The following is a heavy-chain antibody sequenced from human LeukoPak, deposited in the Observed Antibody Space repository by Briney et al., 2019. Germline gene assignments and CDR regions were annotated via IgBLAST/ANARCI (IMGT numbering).Heavy chain of an antibody. CDR2: INHSGST. J-gene: IGHJ4*02. CDR3: ARRTHARDY. Sequence: LEWIGEINHSGSTNYNPSLKSRVTISVDTSKNQFSLKLSSVTAADTAVYYCARRTHARDYWGQGTLVTVSS. V-gene: IGHV4-34*01. D-gene: IGHD1-7*01.